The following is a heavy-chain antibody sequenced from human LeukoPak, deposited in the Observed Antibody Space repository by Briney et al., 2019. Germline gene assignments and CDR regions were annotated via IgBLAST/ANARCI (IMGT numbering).Heavy chain of an antibody. CDR1: GGSISSSSYY. D-gene: IGHD3-10*01. CDR3: ARDGSGSYYGDNYFDY. J-gene: IGHJ4*02. Sequence: SETLSLTCTVSGGSISSSSYYWGWIRQPPGTGLEWIGSIYYSGSTYYNPSLKSRVTISVDTSKNQFSLKLSSVTAADTAVYYCARDGSGSYYGDNYFDYWGQGTLVTVSS. CDR2: IYYSGST. V-gene: IGHV4-39*07.